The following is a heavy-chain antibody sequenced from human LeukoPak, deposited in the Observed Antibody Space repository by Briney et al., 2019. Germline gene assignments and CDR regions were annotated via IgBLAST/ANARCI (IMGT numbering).Heavy chain of an antibody. J-gene: IGHJ4*02. D-gene: IGHD3-10*01. CDR1: GFTFSSYS. V-gene: IGHV3-21*01. CDR3: ARDLGAGSYCFDY. Sequence: GGSLRLSCAASGFTFSSYSMNWVRQAPGKGLEWVSSISSDGSNIYYADSVKGRFTISRDNAKNSLYLQMNSLRAEDTAVYYCARDLGAGSYCFDYWGQGTLVTVSS. CDR2: ISSDGSNI.